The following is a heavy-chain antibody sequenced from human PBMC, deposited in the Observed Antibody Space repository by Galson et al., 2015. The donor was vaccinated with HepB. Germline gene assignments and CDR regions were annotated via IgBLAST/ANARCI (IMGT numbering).Heavy chain of an antibody. Sequence: SLRLSCAASGLTFTTYNMNWVRRAPGKGLEWVSYISSSSDTIYYADSVKGRFTISRDNAKNSLDLQMNSLRAEDTAVYYCARGTNGWTAFDYWGQGTLATVSS. CDR2: ISSSSDTI. D-gene: IGHD2-8*01. CDR3: ARGTNGWTAFDY. CDR1: GLTFTTYN. V-gene: IGHV3-48*04. J-gene: IGHJ4*02.